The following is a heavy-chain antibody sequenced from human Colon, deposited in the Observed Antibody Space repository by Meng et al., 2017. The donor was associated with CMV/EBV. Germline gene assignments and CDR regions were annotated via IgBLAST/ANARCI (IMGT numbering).Heavy chain of an antibody. CDR2: ISYDGSNN. J-gene: IGHJ4*02. Sequence: GGSLRLSCAASGFTFSSDAMHWVRQAPGKGLEWVAMISYDGSNNYYAESVQGHFTVSRDNSKNTLYLQMNSLRDEDTAVYYCAKPDSSGYYSMAYWGQGTLVTVSS. V-gene: IGHV3-30-3*01. CDR3: AKPDSSGYYSMAY. CDR1: GFTFSSDA. D-gene: IGHD3-22*01.